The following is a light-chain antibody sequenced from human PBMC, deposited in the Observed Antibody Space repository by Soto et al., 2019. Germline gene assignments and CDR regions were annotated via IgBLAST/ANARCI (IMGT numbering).Light chain of an antibody. CDR1: SGSVSANSH. CDR2: STS. CDR3: VLYLGSGIWV. Sequence: QTVVTQEPSFSVSPGGTVTLTCGLSSGSVSANSHPSWYQQTPGQPPRTLVYSTSTRSSGVPDRFSASILGNKAALTITGAQADDESDYYCVLYLGSGIWVFGGGTQLTVL. J-gene: IGLJ7*01. V-gene: IGLV8-61*01.